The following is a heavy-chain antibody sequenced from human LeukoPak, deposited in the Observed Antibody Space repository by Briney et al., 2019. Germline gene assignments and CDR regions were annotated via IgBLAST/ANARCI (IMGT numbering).Heavy chain of an antibody. D-gene: IGHD3-22*01. V-gene: IGHV3-23*01. CDR2: ISGSGGST. J-gene: IGHJ4*02. CDR1: GFTFSSYA. CDR3: AAPMIVVVIIKGGY. Sequence: GGSLRLSCAASGFTFSSYAMSWVRQAPGKGLEWVSAISGSGGSTYYADSVKGRFTISRDNSKNTLYLQMNSLRAEDTAVYYCAAPMIVVVIIKGGYWGQGTLVTVSS.